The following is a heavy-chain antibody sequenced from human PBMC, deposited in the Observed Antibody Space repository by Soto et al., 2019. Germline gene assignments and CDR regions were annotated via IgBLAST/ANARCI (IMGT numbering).Heavy chain of an antibody. CDR2: ISAYNGNT. V-gene: IGHV1-18*01. CDR3: ARDSRTYYDYIWGSYRPGPFDY. CDR1: GYTFTSYG. Sequence: ASVKVSCKASGYTFTSYGISWVRQAPGQGLEWMGWISAYNGNTNYAQKLQGRVTMTTDTSTSTAYMELSRLRSDDTAVYYCARDSRTYYDYIWGSYRPGPFDYWGQGTLVTGSS. J-gene: IGHJ4*02. D-gene: IGHD3-16*02.